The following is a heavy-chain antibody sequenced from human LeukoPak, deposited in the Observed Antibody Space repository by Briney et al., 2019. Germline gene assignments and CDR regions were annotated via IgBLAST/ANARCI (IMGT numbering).Heavy chain of an antibody. CDR2: ISYDGSNK. V-gene: IGHV3-30*04. D-gene: IGHD4-17*01. CDR1: GFTFSSYA. CDR3: ARDGVTIGDFDY. Sequence: AGSLRLSCAASGFTFSSYAMHWVRQAPGKGLEWVAVISYDGSNKYYADSVKGRFTISRDNSKNTLYLQMNSLRAEDTAVYYCARDGVTIGDFDYWGQGTLVTVSS. J-gene: IGHJ4*02.